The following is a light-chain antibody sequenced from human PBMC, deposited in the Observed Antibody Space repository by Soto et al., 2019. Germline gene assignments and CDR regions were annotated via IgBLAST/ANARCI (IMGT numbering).Light chain of an antibody. CDR2: GNN. CDR1: SSSIGSNT. V-gene: IGLV1-44*01. Sequence: QSVLTQAPSASGTPGQRVTISCSGSSSSIGSNTVNWYQQLPGTAPKLLIFGNNQRPSGVPDRFSGSKSGTSASLAIGGLQSEDEADYYCAAWDDSLNGPVFGGGTKVTVL. CDR3: AAWDDSLNGPV. J-gene: IGLJ2*01.